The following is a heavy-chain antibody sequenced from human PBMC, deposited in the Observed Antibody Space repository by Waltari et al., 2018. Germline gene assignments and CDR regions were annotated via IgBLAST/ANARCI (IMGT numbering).Heavy chain of an antibody. CDR3: ARVAPLTGELY. CDR1: GGSISSGSYY. CDR2: IYYSGST. D-gene: IGHD1-20*01. J-gene: IGHJ4*02. Sequence: QVQLQESGPGLVKPSQTLSLTCTVSGGSISSGSYYWSWIRQPAGKGLEWIGYIYYSGSTNYNPSLKSRVTISVDTSKNQFSLKLSSVTAADTAVYYCARVAPLTGELYWGQGTLVTVSS. V-gene: IGHV4-61*10.